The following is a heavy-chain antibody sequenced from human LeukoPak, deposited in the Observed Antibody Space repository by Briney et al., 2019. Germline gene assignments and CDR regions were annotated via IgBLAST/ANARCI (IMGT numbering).Heavy chain of an antibody. D-gene: IGHD3-10*01. Sequence: GGSLRLSCAASGFTFSTYDMHWVRQPTGKGLERVSGIDTAGDTYYPGSVKGRFPISRENAKNSLYLQMNSLRAGDTAVYYCVRDASVSSGFDYWGQGTLVTVSS. CDR3: VRDASVSSGFDY. CDR1: GFTFSTYD. CDR2: IDTAGDT. V-gene: IGHV3-13*04. J-gene: IGHJ4*02.